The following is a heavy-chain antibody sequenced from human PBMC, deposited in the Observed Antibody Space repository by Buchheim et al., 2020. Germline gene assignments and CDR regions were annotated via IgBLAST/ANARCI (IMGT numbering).Heavy chain of an antibody. CDR3: AKDEGVLVAADANVDY. Sequence: QVQLVESGGGVVQPGRSLRLSCAASGFTFSSYGMHWVRQAPGKGLEWVAVISYDGSNQYYADSVKGRFTISRDNSKNTLYLQMNSLRAEDTAVYYCAKDEGVLVAADANVDYWGQGTL. D-gene: IGHD2-15*01. CDR1: GFTFSSYG. V-gene: IGHV3-30*18. CDR2: ISYDGSNQ. J-gene: IGHJ4*02.